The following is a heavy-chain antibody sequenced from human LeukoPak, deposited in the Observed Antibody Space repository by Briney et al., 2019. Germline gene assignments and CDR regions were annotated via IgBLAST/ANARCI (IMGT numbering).Heavy chain of an antibody. V-gene: IGHV5-51*01. D-gene: IGHD6-13*01. CDR3: ARLRGSSWSDAFHI. Sequence: GQSLPCSSKGSEYSFTNYWIGWVRQMPGTGLEWMGIIYPGDSDTRYSPSFKGQVTISADKSISTAYLQWSSLKASDTAMYYCARLRGSSWSDAFHIWGRGTIVTVSS. CDR2: IYPGDSDT. J-gene: IGHJ3*02. CDR1: EYSFTNYW.